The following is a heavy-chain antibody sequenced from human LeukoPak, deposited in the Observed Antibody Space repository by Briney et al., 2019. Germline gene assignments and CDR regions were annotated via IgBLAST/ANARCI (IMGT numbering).Heavy chain of an antibody. CDR3: ARDPRQWLVPKPKFDY. Sequence: GGSLRLSCAASGLTLSNYNMNWVRQAPGKGLEWVSYISSSSSTIYYADSVKGRFTISRDNAKNSLYLQMNSLRAEDTAVYYCARDPRQWLVPKPKFDYWGQGTLVTVSS. V-gene: IGHV3-48*04. D-gene: IGHD6-19*01. J-gene: IGHJ4*02. CDR1: GLTLSNYN. CDR2: ISSSSSTI.